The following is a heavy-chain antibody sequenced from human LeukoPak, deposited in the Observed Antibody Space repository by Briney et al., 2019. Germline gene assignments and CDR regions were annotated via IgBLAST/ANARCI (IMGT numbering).Heavy chain of an antibody. CDR1: GFTFSSYW. Sequence: PGGSLRLSCAASGFTFSSYWMHWVRQAPGKGLVWVSRINSDGSSTSYADSVKGRFTISRDNAKNSLYLQMNSLRAEDTALYYCARRTRTYVWKYYFDYWGQGTLVTVSS. CDR2: INSDGSST. J-gene: IGHJ4*02. D-gene: IGHD3-16*01. V-gene: IGHV3-74*01. CDR3: ARRTRTYVWKYYFDY.